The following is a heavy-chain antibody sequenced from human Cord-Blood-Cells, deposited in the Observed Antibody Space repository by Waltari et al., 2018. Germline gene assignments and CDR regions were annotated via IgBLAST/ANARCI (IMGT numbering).Heavy chain of an antibody. J-gene: IGHJ4*02. CDR2: IKHSGST. V-gene: IGHV4-34*01. Sequence: QVQLQQWGAGLLKPSETLSLTCAVYGGSFSGYYWSWIRQPPGKGLEWIGEIKHSGSTNYNPSLKSRVTISVDTSKNQFSLKLSSVTAADTAVYYCARGGHYDFWSGYYRGFDYWGQGTLVTVSS. CDR3: ARGGHYDFWSGYYRGFDY. D-gene: IGHD3-3*01. CDR1: GGSFSGYY.